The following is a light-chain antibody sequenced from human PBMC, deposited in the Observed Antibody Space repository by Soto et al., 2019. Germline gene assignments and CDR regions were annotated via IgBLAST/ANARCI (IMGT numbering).Light chain of an antibody. Sequence: EIVLTQSPGTPSLSPGERATLSCRASQTVTSNYLAWYQRKPGQPPRLLIYGASSRATDIPGRFSGSGSGTDFTLTITRLEPEDFAVYICHQYACSPSTFGQGTKVEIK. V-gene: IGKV3-20*01. CDR2: GAS. CDR1: QTVTSNY. J-gene: IGKJ1*01. CDR3: HQYACSPST.